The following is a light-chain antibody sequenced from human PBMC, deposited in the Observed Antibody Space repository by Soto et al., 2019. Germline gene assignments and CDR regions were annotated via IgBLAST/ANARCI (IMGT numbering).Light chain of an antibody. CDR2: EVS. CDR1: SSDVGGYNS. CDR3: SSYTSSSTWV. V-gene: IGLV2-14*01. Sequence: QSVLTQPASVSGSPGQSITISCTGTSSDVGGYNSVSWYQQHPGKAPKLMIYEVSNRPSGVSNRFSGSKSGNTASLTISGLQAEEEADYYCSSYTSSSTWVFGGGTKLTVL. J-gene: IGLJ3*02.